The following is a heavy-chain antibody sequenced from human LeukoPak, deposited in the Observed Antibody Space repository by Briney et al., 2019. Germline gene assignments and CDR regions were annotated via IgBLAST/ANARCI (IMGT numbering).Heavy chain of an antibody. CDR1: GGSISSYY. CDR2: LYYSGST. D-gene: IGHD3-22*01. J-gene: IGHJ2*01. CDR3: ARLPYYYDSSGYSVWYFDL. V-gene: IGHV4-59*01. Sequence: SETLSLTCTVSGGSISSYYWIWIRQPPGKGLEWIGYLYYSGSTNYNPSLKSRVTISVDTSKNQFSLKLSSVTAADTAVYYCARLPYYYDSSGYSVWYFDLWGRGTLVTVSS.